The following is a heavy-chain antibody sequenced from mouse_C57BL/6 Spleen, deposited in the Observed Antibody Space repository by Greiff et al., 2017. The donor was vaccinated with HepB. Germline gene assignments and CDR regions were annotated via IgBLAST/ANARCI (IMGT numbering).Heavy chain of an antibody. D-gene: IGHD3-2*02. CDR3: TRTQSSGLYYYAMDY. CDR1: GYTFTDYE. CDR2: IDPETGGT. Sequence: VQLQQSGAELVRPGASVTLSCKASGYTFTDYEMHWVKQTPVHGLEWIGAIDPETGGTAYNQKFKGKAILTADKSSSTAYMELRSLTSEDSAFYYCTRTQSSGLYYYAMDYWGQGTSVTVSS. J-gene: IGHJ4*01. V-gene: IGHV1-15*01.